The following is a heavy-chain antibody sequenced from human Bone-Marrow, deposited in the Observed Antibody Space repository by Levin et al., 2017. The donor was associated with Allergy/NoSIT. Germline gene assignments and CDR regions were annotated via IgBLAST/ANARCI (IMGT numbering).Heavy chain of an antibody. CDR3: ARETYDILTGYYVTGDY. J-gene: IGHJ4*02. CDR1: GYTFTGYY. CDR2: INPNSGGT. V-gene: IGHV1-2*02. D-gene: IGHD3-9*01. Sequence: ASVKVSCKASGYTFTGYYMHWVRQAPGQGLEWMGWINPNSGGTNYAQKFQGRVTMTRDTSISTAYMELSRLRSDDTAVYYCARETYDILTGYYVTGDYWGQGTLVTVSS.